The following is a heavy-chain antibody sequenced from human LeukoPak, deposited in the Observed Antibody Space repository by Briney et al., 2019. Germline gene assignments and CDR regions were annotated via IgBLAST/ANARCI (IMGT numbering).Heavy chain of an antibody. J-gene: IGHJ6*03. CDR3: ARSPDYFYHMDV. Sequence: KASETLSLTCAVYGGSFSGYYWSWIRQPPGKGLEWIGEINHSGSTNYNPSLKSRVTISVDTGKNQFSLKVSSVTAADTAVYYCARSPDYFYHMDVWGKGTTVTVSS. V-gene: IGHV4-34*01. CDR2: INHSGST. CDR1: GGSFSGYY.